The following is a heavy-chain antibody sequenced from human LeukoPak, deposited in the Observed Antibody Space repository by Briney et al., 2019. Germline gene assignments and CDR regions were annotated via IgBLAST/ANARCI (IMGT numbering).Heavy chain of an antibody. CDR2: IIPIIGTA. Sequence: ASVKVSCKASGDTFSSYAISWVRQAPGQGLEWMGWIIPIIGTANYAQKLQGRVTITTDESTSTAYMELSSLRSDDTAVYYCARGDCSSTSCFDYWGQGTLVTVSS. J-gene: IGHJ4*02. CDR1: GDTFSSYA. V-gene: IGHV1-69*05. CDR3: ARGDCSSTSCFDY. D-gene: IGHD2-2*01.